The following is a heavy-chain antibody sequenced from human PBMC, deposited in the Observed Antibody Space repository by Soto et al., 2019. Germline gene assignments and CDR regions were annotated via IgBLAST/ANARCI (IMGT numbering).Heavy chain of an antibody. Sequence: SETLSLTCTVSGGSISSGGYYWSWIRQHPGRGLEWIGYIYYSGSTYYNPSLKSRVTIAVDTSKNQFSLKLSSVTAADTAVYYCARDWSDYYGSGSYGMDVWGQGTTVTVSS. CDR2: IYYSGST. CDR3: ARDWSDYYGSGSYGMDV. D-gene: IGHD3-10*01. V-gene: IGHV4-31*03. J-gene: IGHJ6*02. CDR1: GGSISSGGYY.